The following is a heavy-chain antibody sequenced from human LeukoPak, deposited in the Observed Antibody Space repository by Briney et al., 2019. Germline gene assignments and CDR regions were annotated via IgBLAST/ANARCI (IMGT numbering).Heavy chain of an antibody. CDR1: GFAPSSYI. D-gene: IGHD3-9*01. J-gene: IGHJ4*02. CDR3: ARDLTGGESFDS. Sequence: PGGSLRLSRAASGFAPSSYIRTWGRQAPGRGLEWVASISPSSSYIYYGVSVRGRVTVSRDNAKNSLFLQMTSLRAEDTAIYYCARDLTGGESFDSWGQGTLVSVSS. CDR2: ISPSSSYI. V-gene: IGHV3-21*01.